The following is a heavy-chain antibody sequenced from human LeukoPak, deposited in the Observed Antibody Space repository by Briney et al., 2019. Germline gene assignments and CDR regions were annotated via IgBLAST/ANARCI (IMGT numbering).Heavy chain of an antibody. CDR3: AVATASKPFDY. Sequence: SVKVSCKASGGTFSSYAISWVRQAPGQGLEWMGRIIPILGIANYAQKFQGRVTITADKSTSTAYMELSSLRSEDTAVYYCAVATASKPFDYWGQGTLVTVSS. V-gene: IGHV1-69*04. CDR1: GGTFSSYA. CDR2: IIPILGIA. D-gene: IGHD5-12*01. J-gene: IGHJ4*02.